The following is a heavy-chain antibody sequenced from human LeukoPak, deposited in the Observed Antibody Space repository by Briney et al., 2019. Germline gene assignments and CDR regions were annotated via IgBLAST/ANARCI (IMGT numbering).Heavy chain of an antibody. CDR2: IYYTGNT. CDR3: ARDRGEAAAYDY. D-gene: IGHD6-13*01. CDR1: GGSISSTSSY. J-gene: IGHJ4*02. Sequence: SSETLSLTCTDSGGSISSTSSYWGWIRQPPGKGLEWVGSIYYTGNTYYNPSLKSRVTISVDTSKNQFSLKLSSVTAADTAVYYCARDRGEAAAYDYWGQGTLVTVSS. V-gene: IGHV4-39*07.